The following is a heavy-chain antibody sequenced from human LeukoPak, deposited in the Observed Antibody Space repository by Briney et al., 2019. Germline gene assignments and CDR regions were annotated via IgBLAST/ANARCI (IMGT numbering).Heavy chain of an antibody. CDR3: ARGLPNYDFWSGYYPPDYYYYMDV. CDR1: GGSFSGYY. V-gene: IGHV4-34*01. Sequence: SETLSLTCAVYGGSFSGYYWSWIRQPPGKGLEWIGEINHSGSINYNPSLKSRVTISVDTSKNQFPLKLSSVTAADTAVYYCARGLPNYDFWSGYYPPDYYYYMDVWGKGTTVTVSS. J-gene: IGHJ6*03. D-gene: IGHD3-3*01. CDR2: INHSGSI.